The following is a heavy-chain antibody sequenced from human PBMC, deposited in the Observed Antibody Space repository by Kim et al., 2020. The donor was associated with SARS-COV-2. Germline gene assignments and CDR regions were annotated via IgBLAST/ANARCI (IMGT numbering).Heavy chain of an antibody. Sequence: GGSLRHSCASSGFTLSNYWMSWVRQAPGKGLEWVANIKQDGSEKNYVDSMRGRVTISRDNAKNSLYLQMNSLRVEDTAVYYCARAKFPDWGNYPLDYLS. V-gene: IGHV3-7*01. CDR2: IKQDGSEK. J-gene: IGHJ4*01. CDR1: GFTLSNYW. CDR3: ARAKFPDWGNYPLDY. D-gene: IGHD3-16*02.